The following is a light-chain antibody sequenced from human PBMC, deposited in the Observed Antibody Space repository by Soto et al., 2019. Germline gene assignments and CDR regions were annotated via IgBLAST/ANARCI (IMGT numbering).Light chain of an antibody. CDR2: AAS. CDR1: QGISNS. CDR3: QKYNSALWT. J-gene: IGKJ1*01. Sequence: DIQMTQSPSSLAASVGDGVTITCRASQGISNSLAWYQQKPGKVPKLLIYAASTLHSGVQSRFSGSGSATAFTLTISSLQPEDVATYYCQKYNSALWTFGQGTKVEIK. V-gene: IGKV1-27*01.